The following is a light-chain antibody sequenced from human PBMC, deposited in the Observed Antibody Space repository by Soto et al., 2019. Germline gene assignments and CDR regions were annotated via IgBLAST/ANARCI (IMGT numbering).Light chain of an antibody. CDR2: DAS. V-gene: IGKV3-15*01. CDR1: QSVSSN. Sequence: IVMTQSPATLSVSPGERATLSCRASQSVSSNLAWYQQKPGQAPRLLIYDASTRATGITDRFSGSGSGTEFTLTISSLQSEDFAVYYCQQYNDWPPKYTFGQGTKLEIK. CDR3: QQYNDWPPKYT. J-gene: IGKJ2*01.